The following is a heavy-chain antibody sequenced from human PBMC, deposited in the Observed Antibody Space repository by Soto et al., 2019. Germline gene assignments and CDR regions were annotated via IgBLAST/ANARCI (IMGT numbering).Heavy chain of an antibody. D-gene: IGHD1-7*01. CDR2: TRNKANSYTT. Sequence: PGGSLRLSCAASGFIFSDHYMDWVRQAPGKGLEWVGRTRNKANSYTTQYAASVKGRFTISRDDSKNSLYLQMNSLRAEDTAVYYCAKERPTGTTGFDPWGQGTLVTVSS. V-gene: IGHV3-72*01. CDR3: AKERPTGTTGFDP. J-gene: IGHJ5*02. CDR1: GFIFSDHY.